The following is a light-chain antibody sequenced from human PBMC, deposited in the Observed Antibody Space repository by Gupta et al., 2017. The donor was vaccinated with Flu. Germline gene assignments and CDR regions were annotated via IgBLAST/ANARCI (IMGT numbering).Light chain of an antibody. CDR3: QQDSRSIT. V-gene: IGKV3-20*01. CDR2: GTG. CDR1: QSVDINY. J-gene: IGKJ4*01. Sequence: EIVLTQSPGTLSLSAGERATLSCRPSQSVDINYLGWYQQKGGQAPRLIIYGTGNRATGTPGRFSGSGGATDFTLTSNRREDEDVAVYCMQQDSRSITFGRGTKVEIK.